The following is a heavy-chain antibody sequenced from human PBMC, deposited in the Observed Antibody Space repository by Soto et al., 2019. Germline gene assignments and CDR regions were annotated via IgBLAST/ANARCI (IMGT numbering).Heavy chain of an antibody. CDR3: AKEEGAHYDILTGRRSYYYYMDV. D-gene: IGHD3-9*01. CDR1: GFTFSSYA. J-gene: IGHJ6*03. V-gene: IGHV3-23*01. CDR2: ISGSGGST. Sequence: GGSLRLSCAASGFTFSSYAMSWVRQAPGKGLEWVSAISGSGGSTYYADSVKGRFTISRDNSKNTLYLQMNSLRAEDTAVYYCAKEEGAHYDILTGRRSYYYYMDVWGKGTTVTVSS.